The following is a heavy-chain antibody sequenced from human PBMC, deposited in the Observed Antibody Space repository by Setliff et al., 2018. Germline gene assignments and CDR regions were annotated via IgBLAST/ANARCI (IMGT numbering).Heavy chain of an antibody. Sequence: SETLSLTCTVSGGSISSDSYYWGWIRQPPGKGLEWIGSIYYSGNIYYSPSLKSRVTMSVDTSKNQFSLKLRSVTAADTAIYYCARHVDCSGGRCYSLSNWFDPWGPGTQVTVSS. CDR3: ARHVDCSGGRCYSLSNWFDP. J-gene: IGHJ5*02. D-gene: IGHD2-15*01. CDR1: GGSISSDSYY. CDR2: IYYSGNI. V-gene: IGHV4-39*01.